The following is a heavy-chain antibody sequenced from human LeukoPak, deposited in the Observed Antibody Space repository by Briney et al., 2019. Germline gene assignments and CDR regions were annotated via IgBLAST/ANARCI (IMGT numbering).Heavy chain of an antibody. J-gene: IGHJ4*02. Sequence: GESLKISCEGSGYSFTNYWIGWVRQMPGKGLEWMGIIYPGDSDTRYSPFFQGQVAISADKSISTAYLQWSSLKASDTAMYYCARGSRDSWTYYAAFDCWGQGTLVTVSS. CDR1: GYSFTNYW. D-gene: IGHD1-26*01. CDR2: IYPGDSDT. CDR3: ARGSRDSWTYYAAFDC. V-gene: IGHV5-51*01.